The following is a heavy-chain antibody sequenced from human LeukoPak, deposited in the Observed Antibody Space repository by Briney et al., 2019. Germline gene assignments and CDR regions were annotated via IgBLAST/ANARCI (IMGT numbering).Heavy chain of an antibody. D-gene: IGHD6-19*01. V-gene: IGHV4-59*01. CDR1: GGSISGYY. CDR2: IYYSGST. Sequence: PSETLSLTCTVSGGSISGYYWSWIRQPPGKGLEWIGYIYYSGSTNYNPSLKSRVTISVDTSKNQFSLKLSSVTAADTAVYYCAREQWLVHGYFDLWGRGTLVTVSS. CDR3: AREQWLVHGYFDL. J-gene: IGHJ2*01.